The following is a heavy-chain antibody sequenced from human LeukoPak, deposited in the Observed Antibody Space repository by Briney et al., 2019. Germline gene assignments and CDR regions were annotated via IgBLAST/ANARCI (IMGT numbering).Heavy chain of an antibody. J-gene: IGHJ6*02. V-gene: IGHV1-2*04. Sequence: GASVKVSCKASGYTFTGYYMHWVRQAPGQGLEWMGWINPNSGGTNYAQKFQGWVTMTRDTSISTAYMELSRLRSDDTAVYYCARVNRIRYSSSWYRPGAPVPYYYYGMDVRGQGTTVTVSS. CDR1: GYTFTGYY. CDR3: ARVNRIRYSSSWYRPGAPVPYYYYGMDV. CDR2: INPNSGGT. D-gene: IGHD6-13*01.